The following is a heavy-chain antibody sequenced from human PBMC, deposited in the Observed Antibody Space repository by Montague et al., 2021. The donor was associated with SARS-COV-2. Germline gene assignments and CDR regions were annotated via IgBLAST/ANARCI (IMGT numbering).Heavy chain of an antibody. Sequence: SLRLSCAASGFTFSSYAMSWVRQAPGKGLEWVSAISGSGGSTYYADSVKGRFTISRDNSKNTLYLQMNSLRAEDTAVYYCATAVYPTVTTRGDVWGQGTTVTVSS. V-gene: IGHV3-23*01. CDR2: ISGSGGST. D-gene: IGHD4-17*01. J-gene: IGHJ6*02. CDR3: ATAVYPTVTTRGDV. CDR1: GFTFSSYA.